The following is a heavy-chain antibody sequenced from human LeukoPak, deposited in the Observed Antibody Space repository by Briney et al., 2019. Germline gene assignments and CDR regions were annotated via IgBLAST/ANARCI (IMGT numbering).Heavy chain of an antibody. CDR3: ARDTPDADYYDSSGYSLLDY. Sequence: SETLSLTCTVSGGSISSSSYYWGWIRQPPGKGLEWIGSIYYSGSTYYNPSLKSRVTISVDTSKNQFSLKLSSVTAADTAVYYCARDTPDADYYDSSGYSLLDYWGQGTLVTVSS. V-gene: IGHV4-39*07. CDR2: IYYSGST. J-gene: IGHJ4*02. CDR1: GGSISSSSYY. D-gene: IGHD3-22*01.